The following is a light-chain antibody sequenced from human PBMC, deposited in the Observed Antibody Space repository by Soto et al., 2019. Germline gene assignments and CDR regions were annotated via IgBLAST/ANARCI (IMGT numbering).Light chain of an antibody. CDR2: GNT. CDR3: QSFDSTVSGLV. J-gene: IGLJ2*01. CDR1: SSNIGAGYG. V-gene: IGLV1-40*01. Sequence: QAVVTQPPSVSGAPGQRVTISCTGSSSNIGAGYGVHWYQQLPGIAPKLLVYGNTNRPSGVPDRFSGSKSATSASLAITGLQAEDEADYYCQSFDSTVSGLVFGGGTKLTVL.